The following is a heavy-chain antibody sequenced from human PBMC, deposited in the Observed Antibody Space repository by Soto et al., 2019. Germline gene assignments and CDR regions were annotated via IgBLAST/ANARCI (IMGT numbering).Heavy chain of an antibody. Sequence: QVQLVESGGGVVQPGRSLRLSCAASGFTFSSYAMHWVRQAPGKGLEWVAVISYDGSNKYYADSVKGRFTISRDNSKNTLYLQMNSLRAEDTAVYYCASKNLAYWTNGVCPDYWGQGTLVTVSS. V-gene: IGHV3-30-3*01. D-gene: IGHD2-8*01. CDR1: GFTFSSYA. CDR3: ASKNLAYWTNGVCPDY. J-gene: IGHJ4*02. CDR2: ISYDGSNK.